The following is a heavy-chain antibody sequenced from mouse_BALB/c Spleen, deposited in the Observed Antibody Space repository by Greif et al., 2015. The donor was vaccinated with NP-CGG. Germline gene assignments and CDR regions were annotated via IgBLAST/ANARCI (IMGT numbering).Heavy chain of an antibody. V-gene: IGHV14-3*02. J-gene: IGHJ2*01. CDR3: ARWEDYGGDY. Sequence: VQLKLSGAELVKPGASVKLSCTASGFNIKDTYMHWVKQRPEQGLEWIGRVDPANGNTKYDPKFQGKATITADTSSNTAYLQLSSLTSEDTAVYYCARWEDYGGDYWGQGTTLTVSS. CDR2: VDPANGNT. CDR1: GFNIKDTY. D-gene: IGHD1-1*01.